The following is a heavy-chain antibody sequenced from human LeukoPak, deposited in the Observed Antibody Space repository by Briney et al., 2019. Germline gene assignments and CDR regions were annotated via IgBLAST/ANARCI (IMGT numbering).Heavy chain of an antibody. V-gene: IGHV4-59*01. CDR2: IYYSGST. D-gene: IGHD3-22*01. CDR3: ARGSYYYDSSDYFNY. CDR1: GGSISSYY. Sequence: SETLSLTCTVSGGSISSYYWSWIRQPPGEGLEWIGYIYYSGSTNYNPSLKSRVTISVDTSKNQFSLKLSSVTAADTAMYYCARGSYYYDSSDYFNYWGQGTLVTVSS. J-gene: IGHJ4*02.